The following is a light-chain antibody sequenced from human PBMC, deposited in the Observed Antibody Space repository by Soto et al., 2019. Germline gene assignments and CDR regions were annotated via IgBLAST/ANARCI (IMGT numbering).Light chain of an antibody. CDR2: EVS. V-gene: IGLV2-8*01. J-gene: IGLJ2*01. CDR1: SSDVGGYNY. Sequence: QSVLTQPPSASGSPGQSVPTPCPGPSSDVGGYNYVSWYQQYPGKAPNLMIYEVSKRPSGVPDRFSGSKSANTASLTVSGLQAEDEADYYCSSYAGSNNFVVFGGGTKLTVL. CDR3: SSYAGSNNFVV.